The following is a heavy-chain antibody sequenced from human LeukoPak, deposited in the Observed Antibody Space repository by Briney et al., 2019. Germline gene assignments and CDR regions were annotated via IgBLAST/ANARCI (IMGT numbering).Heavy chain of an antibody. J-gene: IGHJ5*02. D-gene: IGHD2-15*01. CDR3: ARLIYGYGSGGSCWSNWFDP. CDR2: IYYSGST. Sequence: SETLSLTCTVSGGSISSSSYYWGWIRQPPGKGLEWIGSIYYSGSTYYNPSLKSRVTISVDTSKNQFSLKLSSVTAADTAVYYCARLIYGYGSGGSCWSNWFDPWGQGTLVTVSS. V-gene: IGHV4-39*01. CDR1: GGSISSSSYY.